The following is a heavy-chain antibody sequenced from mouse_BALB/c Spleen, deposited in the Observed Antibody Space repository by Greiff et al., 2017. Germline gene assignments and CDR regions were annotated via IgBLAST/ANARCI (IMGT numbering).Heavy chain of an antibody. V-gene: IGHV3-6*02. CDR2: ISYDGSN. J-gene: IGHJ1*01. Sequence: EVKLMESGPGLVKPSQSLSLTCSVTGYSITSGYYWNWIRQFPGNKLEWMGYISYDGSNNYNPSLKNRISITRDTSKNQFFLKLNSVTTEDTATYYCARYDYDVYWYFDVWGAGTTVTVSS. CDR1: GYSITSGYY. CDR3: ARYDYDVYWYFDV. D-gene: IGHD2-4*01.